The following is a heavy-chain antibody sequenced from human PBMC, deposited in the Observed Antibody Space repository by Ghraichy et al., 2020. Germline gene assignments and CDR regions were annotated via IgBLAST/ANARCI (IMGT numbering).Heavy chain of an antibody. D-gene: IGHD3-10*01. CDR1: RGSVAGGSYF. CDR3: AGRGRGVDY. CDR2: IFTGGNS. V-gene: IGHV4-61*01. J-gene: IGHJ4*02. Sequence: SETLSLTCTVSRGSVAGGSYFWSWIRQPPGKGLEWIGYIFTGGNSNYNPSLKSRVTISVDTSKNQFSLNLTSVTAAATAVYYCAGRGRGVDYWGQGTLVTV.